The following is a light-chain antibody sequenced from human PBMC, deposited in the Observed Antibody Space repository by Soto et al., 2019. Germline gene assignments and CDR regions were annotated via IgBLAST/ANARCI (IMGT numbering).Light chain of an antibody. CDR2: DAS. J-gene: IGKJ4*01. CDR1: ESIGNY. Sequence: EVVLTQSPATLSLSPGERATLSCRASESIGNYLAWYQQKLGQAPKLLIYDASHRATGIPGRFSGDGSGTDFTPPIISLEPEDFVVYYCQWRSDWPPRLTFGGGTKVEIK. CDR3: QWRSDWPPRLT. V-gene: IGKV3-11*01.